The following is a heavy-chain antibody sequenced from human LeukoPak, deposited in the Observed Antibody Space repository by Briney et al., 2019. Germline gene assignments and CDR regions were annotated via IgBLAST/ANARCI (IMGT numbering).Heavy chain of an antibody. Sequence: GGPLRLSCAASGFSLSSYAMHLGRPAPGKGLEWVAVISVGGTNKYYADSVKGRLTISRDNSENTLHLQMNSLRAEDTAVYFCAREVAVSGTENGAFNVWGPGTTVIVS. V-gene: IGHV3-30-3*01. J-gene: IGHJ6*02. CDR3: AREVAVSGTENGAFNV. CDR2: ISVGGTNK. CDR1: GFSLSSYA. D-gene: IGHD6-19*01.